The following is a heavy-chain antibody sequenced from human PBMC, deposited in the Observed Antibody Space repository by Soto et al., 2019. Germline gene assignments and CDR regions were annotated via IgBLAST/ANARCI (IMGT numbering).Heavy chain of an antibody. CDR3: AKPALYCSGGSCYSDYYYYMDV. D-gene: IGHD2-15*01. Sequence: GGSLRLSCAASGFTFSSYAMSWVRQAPGKGLEWVSAISGSGGSTYYADSVKGRFTISRDNSKNTLYLQMNSLRAEDTAVYYCAKPALYCSGGSCYSDYYYYMDVWGKGTTVTVSS. CDR2: ISGSGGST. CDR1: GFTFSSYA. J-gene: IGHJ6*03. V-gene: IGHV3-23*01.